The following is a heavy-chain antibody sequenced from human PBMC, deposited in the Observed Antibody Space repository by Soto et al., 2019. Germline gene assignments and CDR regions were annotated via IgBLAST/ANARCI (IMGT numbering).Heavy chain of an antibody. CDR3: AKGSIEYSASVDN. V-gene: IGHV3-23*01. J-gene: IGHJ4*02. Sequence: VQLLESGGGLVQPGGSLRLSCAASGFSFSSYAMVWVRQAPGKGLEWVSVISARGGSSYFADSVKGRFTISRDNSKHVLSLEMNSLRADYTAIYFCAKGSIEYSASVDNWGQGTLVLVSS. CDR1: GFSFSSYA. D-gene: IGHD5-12*01. CDR2: ISARGGSS.